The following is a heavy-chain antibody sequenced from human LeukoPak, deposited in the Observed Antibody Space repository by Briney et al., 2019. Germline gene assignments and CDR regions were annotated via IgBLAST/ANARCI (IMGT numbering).Heavy chain of an antibody. J-gene: IGHJ5*02. CDR3: ARESFRGRLGELSLKSGTWFDP. CDR2: INPNSGGT. CDR1: GYTFTGYY. D-gene: IGHD3-16*02. Sequence: GASVKVSCKASGYTFTGYYMHWVRQAPGQGLEWMGWINPNSGGTNYAQKFQGRVTMTRDTSISTAYMELSSLRSEDTAVYYCARESFRGRLGELSLKSGTWFDPWGQGTLVTVSS. V-gene: IGHV1-2*02.